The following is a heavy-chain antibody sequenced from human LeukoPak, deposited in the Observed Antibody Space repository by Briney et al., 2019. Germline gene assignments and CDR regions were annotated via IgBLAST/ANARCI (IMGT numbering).Heavy chain of an antibody. CDR1: GFTFSSSI. Sequence: PGGSLRLSCAASGFTFSSSIMTWVRQAPGKGLEWVSVSHSGGATYYAGSVKGRFTVSRDNSKNTLYLQMDSLRGEDTALYYCARDLYSSSPDYWGQGTLVTVSS. V-gene: IGHV3-23*01. CDR3: ARDLYSSSPDY. D-gene: IGHD6-6*01. CDR2: SHSGGAT. J-gene: IGHJ4*02.